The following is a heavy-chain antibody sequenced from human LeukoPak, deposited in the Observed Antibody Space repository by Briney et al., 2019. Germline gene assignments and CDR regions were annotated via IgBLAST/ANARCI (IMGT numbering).Heavy chain of an antibody. CDR1: GGSISSYY. D-gene: IGHD3-16*01. CDR2: IYYSGST. J-gene: IGHJ6*03. V-gene: IGHV4-59*01. Sequence: SETLSLTCTVSGGSISSYYWSWIRQPPGKGLEWIGYIYYSGSTNYNPFLKSRVTISVDTSKNQFSLELSSVTAADTAVYYCARLSLNGYYYYMDVWGKGTTVTVSS. CDR3: ARLSLNGYYYYMDV.